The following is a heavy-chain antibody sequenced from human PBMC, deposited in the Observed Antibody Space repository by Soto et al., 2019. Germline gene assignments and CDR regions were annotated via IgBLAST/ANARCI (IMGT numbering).Heavy chain of an antibody. Sequence: EVQLVESGRGLVKPGGSLRRSCATSGFTFANAWMNWVRQAPGKGLEWVGRIRSTRDGGTADYAAPVKGRFAISRDDSKNTLYLQMNSLKTEDTAVYYCITGVTIHLLEYWGQGALVIVSS. CDR1: GFTFANAW. CDR2: IRSTRDGGTA. J-gene: IGHJ4*02. CDR3: ITGVTIHLLEY. D-gene: IGHD3-3*01. V-gene: IGHV3-15*07.